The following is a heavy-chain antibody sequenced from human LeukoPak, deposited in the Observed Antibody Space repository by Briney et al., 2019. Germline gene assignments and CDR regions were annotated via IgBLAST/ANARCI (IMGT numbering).Heavy chain of an antibody. CDR2: IYDSGST. Sequence: SETLSLTCTVSGGSISSSSYYWSWIRQRPGKGVEWIGYIYDSGSTNYNPSLKSRVTISVDTSKNQFSLKLRSVTAADTAVFYCASLTTADAFDIWGQGTMVTVSS. V-gene: IGHV4-61*01. CDR3: ASLTTADAFDI. J-gene: IGHJ3*02. CDR1: GGSISSSSYY. D-gene: IGHD3-22*01.